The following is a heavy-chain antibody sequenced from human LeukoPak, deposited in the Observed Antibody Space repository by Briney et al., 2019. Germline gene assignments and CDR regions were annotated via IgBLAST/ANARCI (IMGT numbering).Heavy chain of an antibody. CDR2: ISYDGNYK. CDR1: GFTFSNYA. Sequence: GGSLRLSCAASGFTFSNYAMHWVRQAPGKGLEWVAVISYDGNYKDYADSVKGRFTISRDSSKNTLYVQMNSLRAEDTAVYYCARGARKGDDYGGFFDYWGQGTLVTVSS. CDR3: ARGARKGDDYGGFFDY. V-gene: IGHV3-30*04. J-gene: IGHJ4*02. D-gene: IGHD4-23*01.